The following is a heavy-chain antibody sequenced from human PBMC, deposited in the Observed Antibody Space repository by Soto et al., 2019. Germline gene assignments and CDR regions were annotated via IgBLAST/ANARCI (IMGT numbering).Heavy chain of an antibody. V-gene: IGHV1-69*01. CDR3: ARSQGGSSSLDIYYYYYYGMDV. J-gene: IGHJ6*02. Sequence: QVQLVQSGAEVKKPGSSVKVSCKAPGGTFSSYAISWVRQAPGQGLEWMGGIIPIFGTAKYAQKFQGRVTITADESTSTGYMELSSLRSEDTAVYYCARSQGGSSSLDIYYYYYYGMDVWGQGPRSPSP. D-gene: IGHD2-15*01. CDR1: GGTFSSYA. CDR2: IIPIFGTA.